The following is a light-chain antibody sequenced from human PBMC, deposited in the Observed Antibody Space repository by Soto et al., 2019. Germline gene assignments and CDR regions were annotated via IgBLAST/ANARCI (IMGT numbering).Light chain of an antibody. CDR3: QQYYSVPFT. CDR1: QSLLYSSNNKNY. V-gene: IGKV4-1*01. CDR2: WAS. J-gene: IGKJ3*01. Sequence: DIVMTQSPDSLAVSLGERATINCKSSQSLLYSSNNKNYLAWYQQRPGQPPKLLIYWASTRESGVPDRFSGSGSGTDFTLTISSLQAEDVAVYYCQQYYSVPFTFGPGTKVDLK.